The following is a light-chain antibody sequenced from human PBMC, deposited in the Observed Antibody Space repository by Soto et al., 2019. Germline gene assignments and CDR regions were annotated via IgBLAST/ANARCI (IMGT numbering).Light chain of an antibody. CDR2: DAS. V-gene: IGKV3-11*01. Sequence: EIVLTQSPATLSLSPGERATLSCRASQSVSNYLAWYQPKPGQAPRLLIYDASTRATGIPARFSGSGSGTDFTLTISTLEPEDFAGYYCQQHINRLSFGGGTKVEIK. CDR3: QQHINRLS. CDR1: QSVSNY. J-gene: IGKJ4*01.